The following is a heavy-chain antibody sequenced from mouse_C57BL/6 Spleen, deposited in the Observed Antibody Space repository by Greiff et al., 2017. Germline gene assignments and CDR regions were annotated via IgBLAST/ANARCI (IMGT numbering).Heavy chain of an antibody. CDR2: INPYNGGT. D-gene: IGHD2-10*02. CDR1: GYTFTDYY. CDR3: ARSGHSIQSDYFDY. J-gene: IGHJ2*01. Sequence: EVQLQQSGPVLVKPGASVKMSCKASGYTFTDYYMNWVKQSHGKSLEWIGVINPYNGGTSYNQKFKGKATLTVDKSSSTAYMELNSLTSEDSAVYYCARSGHSIQSDYFDYWGQGTTLTVSS. V-gene: IGHV1-19*01.